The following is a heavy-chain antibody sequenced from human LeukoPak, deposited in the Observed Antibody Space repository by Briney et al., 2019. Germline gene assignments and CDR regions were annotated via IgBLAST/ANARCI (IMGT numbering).Heavy chain of an antibody. CDR3: ARIGGDRHPIEY. V-gene: IGHV3-33*01. CDR1: GFTFNSYG. D-gene: IGHD2-21*02. Sequence: GGTLRLSCAASGFTFNSYGMHWVRQAPGKGLEWVAVIWYDGTNKYYADSVKGRFTISRDNSKNTLYLQMNSLRAEDTAVYYCARIGGDRHPIEYWGQGTLVTVSS. J-gene: IGHJ4*02. CDR2: IWYDGTNK.